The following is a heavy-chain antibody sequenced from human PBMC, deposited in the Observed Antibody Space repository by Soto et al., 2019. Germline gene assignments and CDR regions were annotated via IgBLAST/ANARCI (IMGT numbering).Heavy chain of an antibody. CDR3: ARRPSLTGTSYLDY. V-gene: IGHV3-21*01. J-gene: IGHJ4*02. CDR2: ISTSNRYI. CDR1: GFTFSSDN. Sequence: PVESLGLSFPASGFTFSSDNMNWVRQAPGKGLEWVSSISTSNRYIFYADSVKGRFTISRDNAKNSLSLQMNSLRADDTSVYYCARRPSLTGTSYLDYWGKGTLVTVSS. D-gene: IGHD1-20*01.